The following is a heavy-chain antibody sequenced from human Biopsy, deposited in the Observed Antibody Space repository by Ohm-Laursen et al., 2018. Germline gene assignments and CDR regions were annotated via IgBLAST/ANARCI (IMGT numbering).Heavy chain of an antibody. CDR2: IYDNGDT. J-gene: IGHJ4*02. D-gene: IGHD3-16*02. V-gene: IGHV4-31*01. CDR1: GGSINSGGHF. CDR3: TRVRTFGGVIGWYYFDS. Sequence: SETLSLTCSVSGGSINSGGHFWGWVRQSPGKGLEWIGYIYDNGDTYYNPSLMSLVSISADTSKNQVSLRLNSVTAADTAVYYCTRVRTFGGVIGWYYFDSWGQGILVTVSS.